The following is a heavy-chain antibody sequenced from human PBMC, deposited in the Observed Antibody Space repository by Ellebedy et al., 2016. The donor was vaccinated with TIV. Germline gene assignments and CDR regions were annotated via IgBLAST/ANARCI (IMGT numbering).Heavy chain of an antibody. CDR2: IVGVGSTT. CDR1: GFTFSSYS. V-gene: IGHV3-48*01. Sequence: GGSLRLXXAASGFTFSSYSMNWVRQAPGKGLEWISYIVGVGSTTYYADSVKGQFTISRDNAKDSVFLQMDSLRGEDTAVYYCARRGNYLGDAFDIWGQGAMVFVSS. D-gene: IGHD1-26*01. J-gene: IGHJ3*02. CDR3: ARRGNYLGDAFDI.